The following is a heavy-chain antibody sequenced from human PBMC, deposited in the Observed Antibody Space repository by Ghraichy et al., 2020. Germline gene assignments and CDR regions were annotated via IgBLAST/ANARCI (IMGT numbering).Heavy chain of an antibody. V-gene: IGHV3-15*01. D-gene: IGHD6-19*01. CDR2: IKSKTDGGST. CDR1: GFTFSNAW. J-gene: IGHJ6*02. CDR3: PTHSLSSGWYGLGYGMDV. Sequence: WGSLRLSCAASGFTFSNAWMSWVRQAPGKGLEWVGRIKSKTDGGSTDSAAPVKGRFTISRDDSKNTLYLQMNSRKTEDTAVYYYPTHSLSSGWYGLGYGMDVWGQGTPVTVSS.